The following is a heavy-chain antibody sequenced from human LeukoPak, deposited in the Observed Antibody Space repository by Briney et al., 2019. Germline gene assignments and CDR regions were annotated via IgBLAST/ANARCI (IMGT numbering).Heavy chain of an antibody. Sequence: QTGGSLRLSCSASGFTLSSYAMHWVRQAPGKGLEYVSAISSNGGSTYYADSVKGRFTISRDNSKNTLYLQMSSLRAEDTAVYYCVKSLYCSSTSCYDGFDPWGQGTLVTVSS. V-gene: IGHV3-64D*06. CDR1: GFTLSSYA. CDR2: ISSNGGST. D-gene: IGHD2-2*01. J-gene: IGHJ5*02. CDR3: VKSLYCSSTSCYDGFDP.